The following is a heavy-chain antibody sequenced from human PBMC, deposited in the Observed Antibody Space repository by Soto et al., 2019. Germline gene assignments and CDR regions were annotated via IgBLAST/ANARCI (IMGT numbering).Heavy chain of an antibody. V-gene: IGHV1-69*13. CDR3: ARRAVRSGSYDAFDI. D-gene: IGHD1-26*01. J-gene: IGHJ3*02. CDR1: GGTFSSYA. Sequence: SVKVSCKASGGTFSSYAISWVRQAPGQGLEWMGGIIPIFGTANYARKFQGRVTITADESTSTAYMELSSLRSEDTAVYYCARRAVRSGSYDAFDIWGQGTMVTVSS. CDR2: IIPIFGTA.